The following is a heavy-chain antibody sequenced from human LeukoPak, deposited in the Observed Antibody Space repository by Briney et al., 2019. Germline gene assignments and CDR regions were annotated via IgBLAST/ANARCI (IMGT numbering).Heavy chain of an antibody. CDR2: IYYSGST. CDR1: GGSISSSSYY. D-gene: IGHD1-26*01. CDR3: VRHIVGGTTFYFDY. J-gene: IGHJ4*02. V-gene: IGHV4-39*01. Sequence: SETLSLTCTVSGGSISSSSYYWGWIRQPPGKGLEWIGTIYYSGSTYYNPSLKSRVTISVDSSKNQFSLRLSSVTAADTAVFYCVRHIVGGTTFYFDYWGQGTLVTVSS.